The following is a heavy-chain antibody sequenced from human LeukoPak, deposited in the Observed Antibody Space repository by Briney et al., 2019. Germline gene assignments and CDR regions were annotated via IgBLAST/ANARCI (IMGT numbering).Heavy chain of an antibody. D-gene: IGHD6-6*01. Sequence: SQTLSLTCTVSGGSISSGSYYWSWIRQPAGKGLEWIGRIYTTGSTNYNPSLKSRVTISVDTSKNQFSLKLSSVTAADTAVYCCARALAARRSYYMDVWGKGTTVTVSS. CDR1: GGSISSGSYY. J-gene: IGHJ6*03. CDR2: IYTTGST. V-gene: IGHV4-61*02. CDR3: ARALAARRSYYMDV.